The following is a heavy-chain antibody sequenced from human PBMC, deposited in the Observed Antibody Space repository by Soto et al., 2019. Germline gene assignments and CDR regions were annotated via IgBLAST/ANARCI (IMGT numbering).Heavy chain of an antibody. D-gene: IGHD1-26*01. CDR3: ARERWGAFDI. CDR1: GGSISSGGYS. V-gene: IGHV4-30-2*01. Sequence: KPSETLSPTCAVSGGSISSGGYSWSWIRQPPGKGLEWIGYIYHSGSTYYNPSLKSRVTISVDRSKNQFSLKLSSVTAADTAVYYCARERWGAFDIWGQGTMVTVSS. J-gene: IGHJ3*02. CDR2: IYHSGST.